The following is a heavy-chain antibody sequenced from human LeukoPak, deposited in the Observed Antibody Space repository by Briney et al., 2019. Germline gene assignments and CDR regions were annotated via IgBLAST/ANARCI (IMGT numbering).Heavy chain of an antibody. CDR1: GYTFTSYD. CDR2: ISAYNGNT. D-gene: IGHD3-3*01. J-gene: IGHJ4*02. CDR3: ARFQSLSSYYDFWSGYFGRGFLDY. Sequence: ASVKVSCKASGYTFTSYDTNWVRQATGQGLEWMGWISAYNGNTNYAQKLQGRVTMTTDTSTSTAYMELRSLRSDDTAVYYCARFQSLSSYYDFWSGYFGRGFLDYWGQGTLVTVSS. V-gene: IGHV1-18*01.